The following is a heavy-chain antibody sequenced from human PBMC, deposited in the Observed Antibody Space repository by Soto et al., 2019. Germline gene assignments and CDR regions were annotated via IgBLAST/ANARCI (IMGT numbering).Heavy chain of an antibody. CDR3: ARDLDIVATIIHYHYGLDV. CDR1: GYTFPSYG. D-gene: IGHD5-12*01. J-gene: IGHJ6*02. CDR2: ISSYNGNT. V-gene: IGHV1-18*04. Sequence: GASVKVSCKASGYTFPSYGISWVRQAPGQGLEWMGWISSYNGNTKYAQKLQGRVTMTTDTSTSTAYMVLRSLRSDDTAVYYCARDLDIVATIIHYHYGLDVWGQGTTVTVSS.